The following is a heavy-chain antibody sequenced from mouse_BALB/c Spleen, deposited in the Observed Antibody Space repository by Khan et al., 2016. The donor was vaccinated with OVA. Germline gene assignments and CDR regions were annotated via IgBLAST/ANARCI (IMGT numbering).Heavy chain of an antibody. CDR1: GFSLSSYN. D-gene: IGHD2-12*01. V-gene: IGHV2-6-4*01. J-gene: IGHJ4*01. CDR2: IWGGGST. CDR3: TRAYYTDVSYYAMGY. Sequence: QVQLKESGPGLVAPSQSLSLTCSVSGFSLSSYNLHWVRQPPGKGLEWLGFIWGGGSTDYNSALKSRLSISKDNSKSQVFLKMNSLHTDDIGVYYCTRAYYTDVSYYAMGYWGQVTSVTVSS.